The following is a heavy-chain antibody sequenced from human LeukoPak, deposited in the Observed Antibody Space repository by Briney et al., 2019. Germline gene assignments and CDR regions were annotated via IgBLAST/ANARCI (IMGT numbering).Heavy chain of an antibody. J-gene: IGHJ3*02. D-gene: IGHD3-16*01. V-gene: IGHV3-30-3*01. CDR3: ARGGTYDDAFDI. CDR1: GFTFXSYD. CDR2: ISYDGSNK. Sequence: GSLRLSCAXSGFTFXSYDMHWVRQAPGKGLEWVAVISYDGSNKYYADSLQRRFTISRDNSKNPLYLQMNSLRAEDTAVYYCARGGTYDDAFDIWGQGTMVTVSS.